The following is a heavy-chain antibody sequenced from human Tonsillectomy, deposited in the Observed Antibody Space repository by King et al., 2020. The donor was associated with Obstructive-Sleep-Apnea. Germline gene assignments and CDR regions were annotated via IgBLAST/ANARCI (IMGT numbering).Heavy chain of an antibody. J-gene: IGHJ5*02. CDR3: ARERAAGANCFDP. Sequence: QLQESGPGLVKPSETLSLTCTVSGDSISSSSYYWGWIRQPPGKGLEWIGSIYYSGKTYYNPSLKSRVTISVGTSKNQFSLKLTYVTAADTAVYYCARERAAGANCFDPWGQGTLVTVSS. V-gene: IGHV4-39*07. CDR1: GDSISSSSYY. D-gene: IGHD6-13*01. CDR2: IYYSGKT.